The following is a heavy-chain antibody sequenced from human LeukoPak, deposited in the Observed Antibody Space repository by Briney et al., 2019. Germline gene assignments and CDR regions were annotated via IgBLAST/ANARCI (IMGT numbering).Heavy chain of an antibody. CDR1: VYTLPELS. Sequence: ASVKVSRQVSVYTLPELSMHWVRQAPGNGVGWMGGFDPEDGETIYAQKFQGRVTMTEDTSTDTAYMELSSLRSEDTAVYYCACCLSGYYFDYWGQGTLVTVSS. CDR3: ACCLSGYYFDY. V-gene: IGHV1-24*01. CDR2: FDPEDGET. J-gene: IGHJ4*02. D-gene: IGHD3-10*01.